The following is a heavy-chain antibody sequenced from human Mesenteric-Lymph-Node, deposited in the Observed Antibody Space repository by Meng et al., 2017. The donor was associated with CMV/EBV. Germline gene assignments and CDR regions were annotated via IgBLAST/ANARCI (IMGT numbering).Heavy chain of an antibody. J-gene: IGHJ4*02. Sequence: GESLKISCAASGFTVSRYWMNWVRQAPGKGLEWVSYISSSGSSIYYADSVKGRFTISRDNAKNSLYLQMNSLRAEDTAVYYCARASGYYTVDYWGQGTLVTVSS. CDR3: ARASGYYTVDY. V-gene: IGHV3-48*03. CDR1: GFTVSRYW. D-gene: IGHD3-3*01. CDR2: ISSSGSSI.